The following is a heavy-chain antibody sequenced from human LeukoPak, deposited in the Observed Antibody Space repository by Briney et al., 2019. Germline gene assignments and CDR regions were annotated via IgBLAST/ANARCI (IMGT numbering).Heavy chain of an antibody. CDR2: VYSDGKT. J-gene: IGHJ4*02. V-gene: IGHV3-53*01. CDR3: AKGLSSGWNLKGSDY. CDR1: GFTVTYSY. Sequence: GGSLRLSCAASGFTVTYSYMNWVRQAPGKGLEWVSVVYSDGKTYYADSVKGRFTISRDNSKNTVYLQMNSLRAEDTAVYYCAKGLSSGWNLKGSDYWGQGTLVTVSS. D-gene: IGHD6-19*01.